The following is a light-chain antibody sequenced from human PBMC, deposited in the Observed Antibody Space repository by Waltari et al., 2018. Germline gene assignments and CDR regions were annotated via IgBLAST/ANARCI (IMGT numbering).Light chain of an antibody. CDR2: EVY. CDR1: ARDVGTYAL. Sequence: QSALTQPASASGSPGQSITISCTGTARDVGTYALVSWYQQHPGKAPKLMIYEVYNRPSGISNRFSGSKSGNMASLTISGLQADDEADYFCCSYAGYSSFTFGGGTKVTVL. CDR3: CSYAGYSSFT. J-gene: IGLJ2*01. V-gene: IGLV2-23*02.